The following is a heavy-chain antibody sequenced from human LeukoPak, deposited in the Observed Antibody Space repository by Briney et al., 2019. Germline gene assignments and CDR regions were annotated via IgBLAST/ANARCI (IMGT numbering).Heavy chain of an antibody. V-gene: IGHV3-30-3*01. CDR1: GFTFSSYA. CDR3: ARDASAAGREGYFQH. D-gene: IGHD6-13*01. J-gene: IGHJ1*01. Sequence: PGGSLRLSCAASGFTFSSYAMHWVRQAPGKGLEWVAVISYDGSNKYYADSVKGRFTISRDNSKNTLYLQMNSLRAEDTAVYYCARDASAAGREGYFQHWGQGTLVTVSS. CDR2: ISYDGSNK.